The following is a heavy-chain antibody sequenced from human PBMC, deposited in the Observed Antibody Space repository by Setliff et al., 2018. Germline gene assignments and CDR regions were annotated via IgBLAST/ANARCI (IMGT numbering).Heavy chain of an antibody. CDR2: IKRDGSEK. V-gene: IGHV3-7*05. Sequence: GSLRLSCAASEFTFSSYWMSWVRQAPGKGLEWLANIKRDGSEKYYVDSVKGRFTISRDNAKNSLYLQMNSLRAEDTGVYYCARDSHTYYDILTGYLDFDYWGQGTLVTVSS. CDR1: EFTFSSYW. D-gene: IGHD3-9*01. J-gene: IGHJ4*02. CDR3: ARDSHTYYDILTGYLDFDY.